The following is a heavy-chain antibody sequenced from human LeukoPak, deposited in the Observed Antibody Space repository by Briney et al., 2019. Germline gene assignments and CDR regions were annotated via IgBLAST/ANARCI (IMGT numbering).Heavy chain of an antibody. CDR3: VRGGAVPAANPLHYYYYGMDV. V-gene: IGHV4-30-2*01. CDR2: IYHSGST. J-gene: IGHJ6*04. Sequence: TSETLSLTCAVSGGSISSDGYSWSWIRQPPGKGLESIGYIYHSGSTYYNPSLKSRVTISVDRSKNQFSLKLSFVTAADTAVYYCVRGGAVPAANPLHYYYYGMDVWGKGTTVTVSS. D-gene: IGHD2-2*01. CDR1: GGSISSDGYS.